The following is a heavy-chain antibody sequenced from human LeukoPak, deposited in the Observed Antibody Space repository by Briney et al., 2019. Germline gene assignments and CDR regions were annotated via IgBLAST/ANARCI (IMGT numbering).Heavy chain of an antibody. D-gene: IGHD1-20*01. V-gene: IGHV1-8*02. Sequence: ASVKVSCKASGYTFTGYYMHWVRQAPGQGLEWMGWINPNSGNTGYAQKFQGRVTMTRNTSISTAYMELSSLRSEDTAVYYCAREYKSMDVWGQGTTVTVSS. CDR3: AREYKSMDV. CDR1: GYTFTGYY. J-gene: IGHJ6*02. CDR2: INPNSGNT.